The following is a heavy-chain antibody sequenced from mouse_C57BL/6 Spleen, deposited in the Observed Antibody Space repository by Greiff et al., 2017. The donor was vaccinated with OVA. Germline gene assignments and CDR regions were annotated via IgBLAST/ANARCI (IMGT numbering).Heavy chain of an antibody. D-gene: IGHD2-12*01. CDR2: IRSKSNNYAT. Sequence: EVMLVESGGGLVQPKGSLKLSCAASGFSFNTYAMNWVRQAPGKGLEWVARIRSKSNNYATYYADSVKDRFTISRDDSESMLYLQMNNLKTEDTAMYYCERREVYDGGECAFWRKGSLLTVSA. CDR1: GFSFNTYA. CDR3: ERREVYDGGECAF. V-gene: IGHV10-1*01. J-gene: IGHJ3*01.